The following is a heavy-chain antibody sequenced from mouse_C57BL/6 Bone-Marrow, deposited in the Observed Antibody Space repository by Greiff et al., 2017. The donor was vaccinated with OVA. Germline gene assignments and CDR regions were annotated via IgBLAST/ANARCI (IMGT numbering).Heavy chain of an antibody. Sequence: VQLQQSGPELVKPGASVKISCKASGYTFTDYYMNWVKQSHGKSLEWIGDINPNNGGTSYNQKFKGKATLTVDKSSSTAYMELRSLTSEDSAVYYCARKAYYSNLFAYWGQGTLVTVSA. D-gene: IGHD2-5*01. V-gene: IGHV1-26*01. CDR1: GYTFTDYY. CDR2: INPNNGGT. J-gene: IGHJ3*01. CDR3: ARKAYYSNLFAY.